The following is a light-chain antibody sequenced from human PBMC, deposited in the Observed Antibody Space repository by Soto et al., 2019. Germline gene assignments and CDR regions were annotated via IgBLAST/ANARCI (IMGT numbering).Light chain of an antibody. Sequence: VFTQSPSTLSLSPGERATLSCRASQNVDTNYLAWYQQKPGQAPRIIIFGASGRATGIPDRFSGSGSGTDFTLTISRLEPEDFAVYYCQQYGSLSWTFGQGTKVDIK. V-gene: IGKV3-20*01. CDR3: QQYGSLSWT. CDR2: GAS. J-gene: IGKJ1*01. CDR1: QNVDTNY.